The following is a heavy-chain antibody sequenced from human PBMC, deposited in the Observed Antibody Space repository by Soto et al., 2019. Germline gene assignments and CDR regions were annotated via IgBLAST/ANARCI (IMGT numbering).Heavy chain of an antibody. Sequence: GGSLRPSCAASGFTVSSNYMSWVRQAPGKGLEWVSVIYSGGSTYYADSVKGRFTISRHNSKNTLYLQMNSLRAEDTAVYYCARVPYGDSPYFDYWGQGTLVTVSS. CDR3: ARVPYGDSPYFDY. CDR2: IYSGGST. J-gene: IGHJ4*02. CDR1: GFTVSSNY. D-gene: IGHD4-17*01. V-gene: IGHV3-53*04.